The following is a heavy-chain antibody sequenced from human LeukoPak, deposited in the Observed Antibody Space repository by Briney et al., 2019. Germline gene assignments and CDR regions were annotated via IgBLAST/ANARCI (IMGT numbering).Heavy chain of an antibody. V-gene: IGHV5-51*01. J-gene: IGHJ4*02. CDR2: IYPADSDT. CDR3: ASSSGYYFDY. Sequence: EWMGIIYPADSDTRYSPSFQGQVTISADKSISTAYLQWSSLKASDTAMYYCASSSGYYFDYWGQGTLVTVSS. D-gene: IGHD3-22*01.